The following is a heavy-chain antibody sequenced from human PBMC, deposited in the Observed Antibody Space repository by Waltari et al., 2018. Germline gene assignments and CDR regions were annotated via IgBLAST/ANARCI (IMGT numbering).Heavy chain of an antibody. V-gene: IGHV4-4*02. CDR3: ARDRGRGLYLDS. CDR2: VHRSGRT. J-gene: IGHJ4*02. CDR1: GDSLSRTFW. Sequence: QLQLQESGPGLVRPSGTLSLTCAVSGDSLSRTFWWSWVRQPPGKGLEWIGQVHRSGRTNYNPSFASRVTISLATSTSQVFLKVTSATAADTAVYYCARDRGRGLYLDSWGQGTLVTVSP. D-gene: IGHD2-15*01.